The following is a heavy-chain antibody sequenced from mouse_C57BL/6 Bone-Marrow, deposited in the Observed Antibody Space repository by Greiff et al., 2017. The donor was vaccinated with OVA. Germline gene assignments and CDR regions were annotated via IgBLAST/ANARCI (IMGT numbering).Heavy chain of an antibody. J-gene: IGHJ4*01. V-gene: IGHV1-61*01. Sequence: QVQLQQPGAELVRPGSSVKLSCKASGYTFTSYWMDWVKQRPGQGLEWIGNIYPSDSETHYNQKFKDKATLTVDKSSSTAYMQLSSLTSEDSAVYYCARGGRAYYSNYPCAMDYWGQGTSVTVSS. D-gene: IGHD2-5*01. CDR2: IYPSDSET. CDR1: GYTFTSYW. CDR3: ARGGRAYYSNYPCAMDY.